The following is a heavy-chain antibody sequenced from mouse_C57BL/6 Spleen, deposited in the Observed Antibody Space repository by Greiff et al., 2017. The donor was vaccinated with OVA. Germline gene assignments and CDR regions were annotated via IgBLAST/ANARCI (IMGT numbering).Heavy chain of an antibody. V-gene: IGHV1-64*01. CDR1: GYTFTSYW. D-gene: IGHD4-1*01. CDR2: IHPNSGST. CDR3: ARRPGTSYYAMDY. Sequence: QVQLQQPGAELVKPGASVKLSCKASGYTFTSYWMHWVKQRPGQGLEWIGMIHPNSGSTNYNEKFKSKATLTVDKSSSTAYMQLSSLTSEDSAVYYCARRPGTSYYAMDYWGQGTSVTVSS. J-gene: IGHJ4*01.